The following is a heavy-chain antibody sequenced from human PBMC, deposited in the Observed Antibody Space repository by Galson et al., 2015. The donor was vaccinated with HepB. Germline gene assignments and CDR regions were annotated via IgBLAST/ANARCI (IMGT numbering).Heavy chain of an antibody. V-gene: IGHV2-5*02. CDR3: ALRRGAAAVSY. J-gene: IGHJ4*02. D-gene: IGHD4/OR15-4a*01. CDR1: GFSLSTSGVA. CDR2: IYWDDDQ. Sequence: PALVKPTQTLTLTCTFSGFSLSTSGVAVGWIRQPPGKALEWLALIYWDDDQRYSPSLKNRLAITKDTSKNQVVLTMTNMDPVDTATYYCALRRGAAAVSYWGQGTLVTVSS.